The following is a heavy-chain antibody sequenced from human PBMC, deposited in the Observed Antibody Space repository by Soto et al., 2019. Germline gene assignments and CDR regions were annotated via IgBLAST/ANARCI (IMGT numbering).Heavy chain of an antibody. V-gene: IGHV1-18*01. CDR2: ISANDGKT. CDR1: GYTFNTYG. CDR3: ARDPHEFWTSYCFDP. Sequence: ASVKVSCKTSGYTFNTYGINWVRQAPGQGLELIGWISANDGKTTYAEKFQGRVTLTTDTCTSTAYMELRSLRSDDTAIYYCARDPHEFWTSYCFDPWGQGTPVTVSS. D-gene: IGHD3-3*01. J-gene: IGHJ5*02.